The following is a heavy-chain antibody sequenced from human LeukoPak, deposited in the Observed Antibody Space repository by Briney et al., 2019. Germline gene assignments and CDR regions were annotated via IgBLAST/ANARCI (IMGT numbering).Heavy chain of an antibody. CDR3: ARIRKGYGGYLYYYYYMDV. V-gene: IGHV2-70*11. CDR1: GGSISSYYW. Sequence: TLSLTCTVSGGSISSYYWSWIRQPPGKALEWLARIDWDDDKYYSTSLKTRLTISKDTSKNQVVLTMTNMDPVDTATCYCARIRKGYGGYLYYYYYMDVWGKGTTVTVSS. CDR2: IDWDDDK. D-gene: IGHD4-17*01. J-gene: IGHJ6*03.